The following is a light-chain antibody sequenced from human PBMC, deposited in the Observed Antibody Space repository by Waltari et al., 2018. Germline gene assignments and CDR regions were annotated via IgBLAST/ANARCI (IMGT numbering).Light chain of an antibody. V-gene: IGLV2-23*01. CDR3: CSYAGSSTLI. CDR2: DAN. Sequence: QSALTQPASVSGSPGTSIPISCTGTSSDVGSYSIFSWYLQYPGKVPKPIVSDANQRPSGVSSRFSGSKSGNTASLTISGLQAEDEADYYCCSYAGSSTLIFGGGTKVTVL. J-gene: IGLJ2*01. CDR1: SSDVGSYSI.